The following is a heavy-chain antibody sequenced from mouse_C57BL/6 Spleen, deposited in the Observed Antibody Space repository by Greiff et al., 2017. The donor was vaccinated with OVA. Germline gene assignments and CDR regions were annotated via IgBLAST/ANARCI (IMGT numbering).Heavy chain of an antibody. CDR1: GYTFTSYW. Sequence: QVQLQQPGTELVKPGASVKLSCKASGYTFTSYWMHWAKQRPGQGLEWIGNINPSNGGTNYNEKFKSKATLTVDKSSSTAYMQLSSLTSEDSAVYYCARSPLLRSYFDYWGQGTTLTVSS. J-gene: IGHJ2*01. CDR3: ARSPLLRSYFDY. V-gene: IGHV1-53*01. D-gene: IGHD1-1*01. CDR2: INPSNGGT.